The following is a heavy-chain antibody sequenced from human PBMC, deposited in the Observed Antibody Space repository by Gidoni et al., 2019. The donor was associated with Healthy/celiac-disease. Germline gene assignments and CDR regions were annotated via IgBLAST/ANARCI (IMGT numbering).Heavy chain of an antibody. CDR2: IYYSGST. V-gene: IGHV4-59*01. D-gene: IGHD2-2*01. J-gene: IGHJ3*02. CDR3: ARDRSYDTGAFDI. Sequence: QVQLQESGPGLVKPSETLSLTCTVSGGSISSYYWSWIRQPPGKGLEWIGYIYYSGSTNYNPSLKSRVTISVDTSKNQFSLKLSSVTAADTAVCYCARDRSYDTGAFDIWGQGTMVTVSS. CDR1: GGSISSYY.